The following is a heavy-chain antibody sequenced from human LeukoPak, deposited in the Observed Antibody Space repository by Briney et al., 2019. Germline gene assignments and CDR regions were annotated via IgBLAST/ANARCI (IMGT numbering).Heavy chain of an antibody. CDR1: GFTFRNFW. Sequence: GGSLRLSCAASGFTFRNFWMSWVRQAPGKGLEFVANIKQDGSEKYYVGSVKGRFTISKDNAKNSLYLQMNSLRAEDTAVYYCASIYDLLTGFYSFYYWGQGTLVTVSS. V-gene: IGHV3-7*02. CDR3: ASIYDLLTGFYSFYY. D-gene: IGHD3-9*01. J-gene: IGHJ4*02. CDR2: IKQDGSEK.